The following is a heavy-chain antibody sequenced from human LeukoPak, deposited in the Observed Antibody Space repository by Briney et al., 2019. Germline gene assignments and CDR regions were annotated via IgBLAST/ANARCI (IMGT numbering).Heavy chain of an antibody. CDR3: ALGGLCSGGSCYGTVMDV. J-gene: IGHJ6*02. D-gene: IGHD2-15*01. V-gene: IGHV4-30-2*01. CDR2: IYHSGST. CDR1: GGSISSGGYY. Sequence: SQTLSLTCTVSGGSISSGGYYWSWIRQPPGKGLEWIGYIYHSGSTYYNPSLKSRVTISVDRSKNQFSLKLSSVTAADTAVYYCALGGLCSGGSCYGTVMDVWGQGTTVTVSS.